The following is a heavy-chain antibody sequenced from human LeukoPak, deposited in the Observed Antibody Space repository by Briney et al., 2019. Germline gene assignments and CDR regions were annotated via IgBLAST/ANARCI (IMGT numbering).Heavy chain of an antibody. J-gene: IGHJ6*02. CDR1: GGSISSGGYY. V-gene: IGHV4-31*03. D-gene: IGHD2-2*01. CDR3: ARESSSTSYKYYYYGMDV. CDR2: IYYSGST. Sequence: PSETLSLTCTVSGGSISSGGYYWRWVRQHPGKGLEWIGYIYYSGSTYYNPSLKSRVTISVDTSKNQFSLKLSSVTAADTAVYYCARESSSTSYKYYYYGMDVWGQGTTVTVSS.